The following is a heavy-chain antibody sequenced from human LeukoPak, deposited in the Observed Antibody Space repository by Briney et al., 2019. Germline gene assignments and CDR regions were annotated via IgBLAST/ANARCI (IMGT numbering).Heavy chain of an antibody. J-gene: IGHJ4*02. Sequence: ASVKVSCKASGYTLTSYGISWVRQAPGQGLEWMGWISAYNGNTNYAQKLQGRVTMTTDTSTSTAYMELRSLRSDDTAVYYCARVPRDRIAGDYWGQGTLVTVSS. CDR1: GYTLTSYG. CDR3: ARVPRDRIAGDY. CDR2: ISAYNGNT. V-gene: IGHV1-18*01. D-gene: IGHD6-13*01.